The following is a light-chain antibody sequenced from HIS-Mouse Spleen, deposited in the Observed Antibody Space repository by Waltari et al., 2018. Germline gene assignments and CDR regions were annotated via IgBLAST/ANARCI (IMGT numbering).Light chain of an antibody. Sequence: SYELTQPPSVSVSPGQTASITCPGDNLGDKYAGWYQQKPGQSTVLVIYQDSKRPSGIPERFSGSNSGNTATLTISGTQAMDEADYYCQAWDSLYVFGTGTKVTVL. V-gene: IGLV3-1*01. J-gene: IGLJ1*01. CDR3: QAWDSLYV. CDR1: NLGDKY. CDR2: QDS.